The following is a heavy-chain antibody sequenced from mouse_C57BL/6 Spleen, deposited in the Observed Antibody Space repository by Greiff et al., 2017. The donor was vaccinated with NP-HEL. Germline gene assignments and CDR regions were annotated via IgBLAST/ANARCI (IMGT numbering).Heavy chain of an antibody. CDR2: IDPSDSET. Sequence: VKLQQPGAELVRPGSSVKLSCKASGYTFTSYWMHWVKQRPIQGLEWIGNIDPSDSETHYNQKFKDKATLTVDKSSSTAYMQLSSLTSEDSAVYYCALITTVVGGYYYAMDYWGQGTSVTVSS. J-gene: IGHJ4*01. CDR1: GYTFTSYW. CDR3: ALITTVVGGYYYAMDY. V-gene: IGHV1-52*01. D-gene: IGHD1-1*01.